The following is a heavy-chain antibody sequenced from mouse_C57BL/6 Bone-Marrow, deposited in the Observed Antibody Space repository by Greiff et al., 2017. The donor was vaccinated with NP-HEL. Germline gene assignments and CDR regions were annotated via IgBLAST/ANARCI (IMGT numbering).Heavy chain of an antibody. D-gene: IGHD2-3*01. CDR2: IYPRSGNT. CDR3: ASLNDGYYGLPFAY. Sequence: VNVVESGAELARPGASVKLSCKASGYTFTSYGISWVKQRTGQGLEWIGEIYPRSGNTYYNEKFKGKATLTADKSSSTAYMELRSLTSEDSAVYFCASLNDGYYGLPFAYWGQGTLVTVSA. CDR1: GYTFTSYG. J-gene: IGHJ3*01. V-gene: IGHV1-81*01.